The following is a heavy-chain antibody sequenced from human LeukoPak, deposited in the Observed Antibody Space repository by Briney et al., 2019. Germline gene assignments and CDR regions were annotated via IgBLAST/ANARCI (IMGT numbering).Heavy chain of an antibody. CDR2: INPKRGVT. CDR3: ARERNYGDYGNAFDV. CDR1: GYNFTDYY. Sequence: ASVKVSCKASGYNFTDYYIHWMRQAPGQGLEWMGWINPKRGVTTYAQKFQGRVTMTRDTSITTAYMELTRLRSDDTTIYYCARERNYGDYGNAFDVWGQGTKVTVSS. D-gene: IGHD4-17*01. V-gene: IGHV1-2*02. J-gene: IGHJ3*01.